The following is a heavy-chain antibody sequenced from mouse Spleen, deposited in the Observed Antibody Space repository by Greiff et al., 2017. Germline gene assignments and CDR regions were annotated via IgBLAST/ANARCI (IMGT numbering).Heavy chain of an antibody. J-gene: IGHJ2*01. CDR2: INPGSGGT. D-gene: IGHD1-1*01. CDR3: ARSGDYYDGSYGYYFDY. V-gene: IGHV1-54*01. Sequence: QVQLQQSGAELVRPGTSVKVSCKASGYAFTNYLIEWVKQRPGQGLEWIGVINPGSGGTNYNEKFKGKATLTADKSSSTAYMQLSSLTSEDSAVYFCARSGDYYDGSYGYYFDYWGQGTTLTVSS. CDR1: GYAFTNYL.